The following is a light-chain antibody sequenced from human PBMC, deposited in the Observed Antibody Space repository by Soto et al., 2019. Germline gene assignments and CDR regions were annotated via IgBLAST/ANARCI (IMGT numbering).Light chain of an antibody. CDR2: GSS. Sequence: EIVLTQSPATLSVSPGEIATLSCSATETISTNLAWFQRKPGQPPRLLIYGSSTRATGVPDRFSGSGSGTEFTLIISSLQSEDVALYYCQQYSNWPPAINFGQGTRLEIK. CDR1: ETISTN. V-gene: IGKV3-15*01. J-gene: IGKJ5*01. CDR3: QQYSNWPPAIN.